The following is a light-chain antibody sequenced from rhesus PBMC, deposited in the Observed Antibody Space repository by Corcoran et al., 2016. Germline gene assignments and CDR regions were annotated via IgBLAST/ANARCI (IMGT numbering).Light chain of an antibody. V-gene: IGKV1-25*01. J-gene: IGKJ1*01. CDR1: QGITRF. Sequence: DIQMTQSPSSLSASVGDTVTITCQASQGITRFLAWYQQKPGKAPKLLIHDASTLHTGVPSRFSGSGSGTEFTLTISSLQPEEFATYYCQHHDSYPPTFGQGTKVEIK. CDR3: QHHDSYPPT. CDR2: DAS.